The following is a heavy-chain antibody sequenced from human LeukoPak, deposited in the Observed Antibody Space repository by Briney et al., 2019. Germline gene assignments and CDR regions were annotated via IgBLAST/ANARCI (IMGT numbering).Heavy chain of an antibody. CDR2: INIGGTNT. CDR3: ATDGAGFDT. V-gene: IGHV3-11*01. Sequence: GGSLRLSCAASGFTFSDYYVSWIRQAPGKGLEWLSYINIGGTNTHYADSVKGRFTISRDNAKKSLYLEMNNLRAEDTAVYYCATDGAGFDTWGQGVLVTVSS. J-gene: IGHJ5*02. CDR1: GFTFSDYY.